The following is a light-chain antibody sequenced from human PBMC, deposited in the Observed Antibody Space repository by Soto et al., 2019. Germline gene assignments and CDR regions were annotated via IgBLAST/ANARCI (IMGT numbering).Light chain of an antibody. CDR1: QSISSW. CDR2: DAS. CDR3: QQYGGSPIT. J-gene: IGKJ5*01. Sequence: DIQLTQSPSTLSASVGDRVTITCRASQSISSWLAWYQQKPGKAPKLLIYDASSLESGVPSRFSGSGSGTDFTLTISRLEPEDFAVYYCQQYGGSPITFGQGTRLEIK. V-gene: IGKV1-5*01.